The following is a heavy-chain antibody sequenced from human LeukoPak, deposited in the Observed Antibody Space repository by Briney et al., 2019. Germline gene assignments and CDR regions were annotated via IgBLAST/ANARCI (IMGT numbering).Heavy chain of an antibody. CDR3: ASGTFDDYGDYDRGDYFDH. Sequence: PSETLSLTCTVSGVSITSSSSYWGWVRQPPGKGPEWIGSIYYSGLTYDNPSLKSRVSISVDPAKNPFSLKVTSVTAADTAVYYCASGTFDDYGDYDRGDYFDHWGQGTLVTVSS. D-gene: IGHD4-17*01. V-gene: IGHV4-39*02. CDR2: IYYSGLT. J-gene: IGHJ4*02. CDR1: GVSITSSSSY.